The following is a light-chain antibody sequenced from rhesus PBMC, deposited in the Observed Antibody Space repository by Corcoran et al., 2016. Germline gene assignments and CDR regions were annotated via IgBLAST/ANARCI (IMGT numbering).Light chain of an antibody. J-gene: IGKJ2*01. Sequence: DIQMTQSPSSLSASVGDRVTITCRASQGITNDLAWYQQKPGETPKLLIYEASSLQSGIPSRFSGSGSGTDFTLTISSLQPEDFATYYWQHYYSTPYSFGQGTKVEIK. CDR2: EAS. CDR1: QGITND. V-gene: IGKV1-25*01. CDR3: QHYYSTPYS.